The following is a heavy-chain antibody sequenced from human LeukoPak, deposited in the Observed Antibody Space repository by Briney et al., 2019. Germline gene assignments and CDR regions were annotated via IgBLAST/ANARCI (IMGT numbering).Heavy chain of an antibody. V-gene: IGHV3-30*04. CDR2: ISFDGNTK. Sequence: PGGSLSLSCATSGFSFSRYGFHWARQAPGKGLEWVAVISFDGNTKYYSDSVRGRMTIFRDNSKDTLYLQMNSLRPEDTSVYYCARDRGEDDYDNSASLYDGFDLWGQGTMVIVSA. CDR3: ARDRGEDDYDNSASLYDGFDL. CDR1: GFSFSRYG. D-gene: IGHD3-22*01. J-gene: IGHJ3*01.